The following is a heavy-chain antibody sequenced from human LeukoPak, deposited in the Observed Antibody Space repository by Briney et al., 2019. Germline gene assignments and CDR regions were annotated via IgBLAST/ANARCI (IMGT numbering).Heavy chain of an antibody. Sequence: PGRSLRLSRAASGFTFSSYAMHGVRQAPGKGLEWVAVISYDGSNKYYADSVKGRFAISRDNSKNTLYLQMNSLRAEDTAVYYCASGAAAGTKQYYFDYWGQGTLVTVCS. CDR3: ASGAAAGTKQYYFDY. D-gene: IGHD6-13*01. CDR2: ISYDGSNK. J-gene: IGHJ4*02. CDR1: GFTFSSYA. V-gene: IGHV3-30*09.